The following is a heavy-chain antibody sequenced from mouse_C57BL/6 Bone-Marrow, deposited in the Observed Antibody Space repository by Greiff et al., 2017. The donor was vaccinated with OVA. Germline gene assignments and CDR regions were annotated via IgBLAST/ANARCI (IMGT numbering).Heavy chain of an antibody. D-gene: IGHD2-1*01. CDR2: INPNNGGT. CDR3: ARTYGNYLYYLDY. CDR1: GYTFTDYN. V-gene: IGHV1-18*01. Sequence: EVQLQQSGPELVKPGASVTIPCKASGYTFTDYNMDWVKQSHGKSLEWIGDINPNNGGTIYNQKFKGKATLTVDKSSSTAYMELRSLTSEDTAVYYCARTYGNYLYYLDYWGQGTTLTVSS. J-gene: IGHJ2*01.